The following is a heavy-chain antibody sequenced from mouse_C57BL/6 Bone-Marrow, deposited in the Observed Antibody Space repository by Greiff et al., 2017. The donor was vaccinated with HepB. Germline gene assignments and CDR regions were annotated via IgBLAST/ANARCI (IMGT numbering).Heavy chain of an antibody. Sequence: EVMLVESGEGLVKPGGSLKLSCAASGFTFSSYAMSWVRQTPEKRLEWVAYISSGGDYIYYADTVKGRFTISRDNARNTLYLQMSSLRSEDTALYYCARRMVTTPDYWGQGTTLTVSS. D-gene: IGHD2-1*01. J-gene: IGHJ2*01. CDR2: ISSGGDYI. CDR1: GFTFSSYA. CDR3: ARRMVTTPDY. V-gene: IGHV5S21*01.